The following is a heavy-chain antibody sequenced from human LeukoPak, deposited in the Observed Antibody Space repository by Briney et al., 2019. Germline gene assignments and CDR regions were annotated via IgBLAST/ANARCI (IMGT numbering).Heavy chain of an antibody. J-gene: IGHJ4*02. Sequence: GGSLRLSCAASGFTFSSYGMSWVRQAPGKGLEWVSSISGSGGSTYYADSVKGRFTISRDNSKNTLYLQMNSLRAEDTAVYYCARAIVVIPAAIRYWGQGTLVTVSS. CDR1: GFTFSSYG. D-gene: IGHD2-2*01. CDR3: ARAIVVIPAAIRY. V-gene: IGHV3-23*01. CDR2: ISGSGGST.